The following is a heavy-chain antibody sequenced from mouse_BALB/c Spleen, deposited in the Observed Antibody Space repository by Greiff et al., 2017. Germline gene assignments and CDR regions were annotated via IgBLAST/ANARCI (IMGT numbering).Heavy chain of an antibody. V-gene: IGHV3-2*02. D-gene: IGHD1-1*01. J-gene: IGHJ4*01. Sequence: VQLKESGPGLVKPSQSLSLTCTVTGYSITSDYAWNWIRQFPGNKLEWMGYISYSGSTSYNPSLKSRISITRDTSKNQFFLQLNSVTTEDTATYYCARGYYYGSSSYAMDYWGQGTSVTVSS. CDR3: ARGYYYGSSSYAMDY. CDR1: GYSITSDYA. CDR2: ISYSGST.